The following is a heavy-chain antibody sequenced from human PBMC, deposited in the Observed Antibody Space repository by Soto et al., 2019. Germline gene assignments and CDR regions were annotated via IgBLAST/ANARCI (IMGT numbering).Heavy chain of an antibody. D-gene: IGHD2-2*01. CDR3: ARHLTADIVVVPAATYGMDV. Sequence: SGESLKISWNGSGYSFTSYWISWVRQMPGKGLEWMGRIDPSDSYTNYSPSFQGHVTISADKSISTAYLQWSSLKASDTAVYYCARHLTADIVVVPAATYGMDVWGQGTTVTVSS. V-gene: IGHV5-10-1*01. CDR1: GYSFTSYW. CDR2: IDPSDSYT. J-gene: IGHJ6*02.